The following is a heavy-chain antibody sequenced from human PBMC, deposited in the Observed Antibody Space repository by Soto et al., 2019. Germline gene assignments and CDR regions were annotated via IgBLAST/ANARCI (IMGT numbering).Heavy chain of an antibody. CDR2: IHPSGETS. D-gene: IGHD3-16*01. CDR3: ARDLWGSWTVDY. CDR1: GYTFHNYH. Sequence: QVQLVQAGAEVKEPGASVRVSCKASGYTFHNYHMHWVRQAPGQGLEWMGIIHPSGETSTYAQKGQGRLAMTRDTSMRTAYMELSSLTSEDTAVYYCARDLWGSWTVDYWGQGTLVTVSS. J-gene: IGHJ4*02. V-gene: IGHV1-46*02.